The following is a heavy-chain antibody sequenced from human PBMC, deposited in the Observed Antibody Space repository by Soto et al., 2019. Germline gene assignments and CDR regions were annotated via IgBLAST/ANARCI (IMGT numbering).Heavy chain of an antibody. Sequence: QVQLVQSGAEVKKPGSSVKVSCKASGGTFTSYTITWVRQAPGQGLEWMGRIIPILGIANYAQKLQGRVTITAHKPTSTALREVSSVRSEDTAVYYCASLVDCSGGSCYPPYYYYMDVWGKGTTVTVSS. CDR2: IIPILGIA. D-gene: IGHD2-15*01. J-gene: IGHJ6*03. V-gene: IGHV1-69*02. CDR3: ASLVDCSGGSCYPPYYYYMDV. CDR1: GGTFTSYT.